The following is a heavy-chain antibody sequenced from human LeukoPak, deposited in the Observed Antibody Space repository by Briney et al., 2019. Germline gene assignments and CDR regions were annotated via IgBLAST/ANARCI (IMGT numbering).Heavy chain of an antibody. J-gene: IGHJ6*02. D-gene: IGHD4-17*01. CDR2: IDHSGST. CDR3: ARGPDMTTVTPTNYYYYAMDV. V-gene: IGHV4-34*01. Sequence: PSETLSLTCAVYGGSFSGYYWSWIRQPPGKGLDWIGEIDHSGSTNYNPSLKSRVTISVDTSKDQFSLKLSSVTAADTAVYYCARGPDMTTVTPTNYYYYAMDVWGQGTTVTVSS. CDR1: GGSFSGYY.